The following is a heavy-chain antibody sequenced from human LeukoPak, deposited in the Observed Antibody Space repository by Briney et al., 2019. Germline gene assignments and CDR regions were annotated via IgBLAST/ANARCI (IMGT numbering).Heavy chain of an antibody. CDR3: VRGNYFDY. J-gene: IGHJ4*02. CDR2: INGDGTST. CDR1: GFTFSNYW. Sequence: GGSLRLSCAASGFTFSNYWMHWVRQAPGKGLVWVSLINGDGTSTNYADSVKGRFTISRNNAKNTLYLQMNSLSVEDTAVYYCVRGNYFDYWGQGTLVTVSS. V-gene: IGHV3-74*01.